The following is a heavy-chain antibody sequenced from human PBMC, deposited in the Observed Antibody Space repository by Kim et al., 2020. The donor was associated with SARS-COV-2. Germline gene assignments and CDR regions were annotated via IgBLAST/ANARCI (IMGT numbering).Heavy chain of an antibody. D-gene: IGHD3-3*01. V-gene: IGHV4-39*01. Sequence: SETLSLTCTVSGGSISSSSYYWGWIRQPPGKGLEWIGSIYYSGSTYYNPSLKSRVTISVDTSKNRFSLKLSSVTAADTAVYYCAGHPGGTLFGVVIISPYCVDWGQGTPVTGSS. CDR1: GGSISSSSYY. CDR3: AGHPGGTLFGVVIISPYCVD. CDR2: IYYSGST. J-gene: IGHJ4*02.